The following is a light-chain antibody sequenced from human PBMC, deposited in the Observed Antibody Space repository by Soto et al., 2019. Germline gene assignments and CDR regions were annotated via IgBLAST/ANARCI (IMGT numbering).Light chain of an antibody. CDR2: GAS. CDR1: QSLSNK. Sequence: EIVMTQSPATLSVSPGDRATLSHRASQSLSNKLAWYQQKPGQAPRLLLHGASTRAAGLPARFSGSGSGTEFTLTMNGVHSEDFAVYCCQQYGIWPLTFGGWTKVAI. CDR3: QQYGIWPLT. V-gene: IGKV3-15*01. J-gene: IGKJ4*01.